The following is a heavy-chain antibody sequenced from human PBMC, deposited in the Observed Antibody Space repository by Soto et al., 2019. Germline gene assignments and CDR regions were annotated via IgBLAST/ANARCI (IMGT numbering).Heavy chain of an antibody. V-gene: IGHV1-69*13. CDR1: GGTFSSYA. J-gene: IGHJ6*02. CDR3: ATPRQDYYDSSGYYPVSYGMDV. CDR2: IIPIFGTA. D-gene: IGHD3-22*01. Sequence: SVKVSCKASGGTFSSYAISWVRQAPGQGLEWMGGIIPIFGTANYAQKFQGRVTITADESTSTAYMELSSLRSEDTAVYYCATPRQDYYDSSGYYPVSYGMDVWGQGTTVTAP.